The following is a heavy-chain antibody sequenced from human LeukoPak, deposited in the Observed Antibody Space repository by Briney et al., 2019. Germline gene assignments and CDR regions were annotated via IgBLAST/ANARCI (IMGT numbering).Heavy chain of an antibody. V-gene: IGHV3-23*01. Sequence: PGESLRLSCAASGLPFSSYAMSWVRQTPGKGLEWVSTLRNSDDLTSYPHSVRGQFTISSDNPENTLFVLRDSLRPGPASVYYCGKSTGGGHQSWGQGTLVTVSS. J-gene: IGHJ4*02. CDR2: LRNSDDLT. D-gene: IGHD7-27*01. CDR1: GLPFSSYA. CDR3: GKSTGGGHQS.